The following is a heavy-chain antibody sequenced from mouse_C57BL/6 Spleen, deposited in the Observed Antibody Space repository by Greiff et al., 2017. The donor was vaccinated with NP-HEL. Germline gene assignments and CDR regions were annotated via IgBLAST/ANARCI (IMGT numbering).Heavy chain of an antibody. D-gene: IGHD1-1*01. V-gene: IGHV15-2*01. J-gene: IGHJ1*03. CDR2: ILPSIGRT. CDR1: DSAVFPIAY. Sequence: QVQLQQSGSELRSPGSSVKLSCKDFDSAVFPIAYMSWVRQTPGHGFEWIGGILPSIGRTIYGEKFEDKATLDADTLSNTAYLELNSLTSEDSAIYYCARRGFITTAPGYFDVWGTGTTVTVSS. CDR3: ARRGFITTAPGYFDV.